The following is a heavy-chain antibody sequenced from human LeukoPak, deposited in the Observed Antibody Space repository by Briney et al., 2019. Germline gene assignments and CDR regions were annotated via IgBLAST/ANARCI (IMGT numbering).Heavy chain of an antibody. Sequence: GESLKISCKGSGYSFTSYWIAWVRQMPGKGLEWMGIIYPGDSDTKYSPSFKGLLTISADESISTAYLQWSSLKASDTATYYCARRKDGVDVWGQGTTVTVSS. CDR2: IYPGDSDT. CDR1: GYSFTSYW. CDR3: ARRKDGVDV. V-gene: IGHV5-51*01. J-gene: IGHJ6*02.